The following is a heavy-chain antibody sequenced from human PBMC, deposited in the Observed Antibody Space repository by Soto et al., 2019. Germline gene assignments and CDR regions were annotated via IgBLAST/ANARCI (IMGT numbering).Heavy chain of an antibody. D-gene: IGHD6-13*01. CDR2: ISGSGGST. CDR1: GLTFSSYS. J-gene: IGHJ4*02. Sequence: GGSLRLSCAVSGLTFSSYSMNWVRQGPGKGLEWVSTISGSGGSTYYADSVKGRFTISRDNSKDTRCLQMNNLRAEDTAVYYLVKGTVGSSLQRDCFDFWGQGTLVTVSS. CDR3: VKGTVGSSLQRDCFDF. V-gene: IGHV3-23*01.